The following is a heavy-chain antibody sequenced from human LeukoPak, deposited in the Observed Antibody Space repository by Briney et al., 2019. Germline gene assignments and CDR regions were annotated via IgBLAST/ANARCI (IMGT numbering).Heavy chain of an antibody. Sequence: GGSLRLSCAASGFTFSSHWMNWVRQAPGKGLEWVANIKQDGSEKYYVDSVKGRFTISRDNAKNSLYLQMNSLRAEDTAVYYCARGIIPDYDYVWGSYLHYPNFDYWGQGTLVTVSS. CDR3: ARGIIPDYDYVWGSYLHYPNFDY. CDR1: GFTFSSHW. J-gene: IGHJ4*02. D-gene: IGHD3-16*02. CDR2: IKQDGSEK. V-gene: IGHV3-7*01.